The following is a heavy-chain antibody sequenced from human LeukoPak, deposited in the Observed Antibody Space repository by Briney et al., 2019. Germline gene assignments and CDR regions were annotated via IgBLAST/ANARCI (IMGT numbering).Heavy chain of an antibody. D-gene: IGHD3-10*01. CDR1: GFPFRNYW. V-gene: IGHV3-7*01. CDR2: IKQDAVEE. Sequence: GGSLRLSCVASGFPFRNYWMTWVRQAPGKGLEWVANIKQDAVEEFYVDSVKGRFTISRDNAKNTLYLQINSLRADDTAIYYCASGSAYYGSGSRLDYWRQGTLVSVSS. CDR3: ASGSAYYGSGSRLDY. J-gene: IGHJ4*02.